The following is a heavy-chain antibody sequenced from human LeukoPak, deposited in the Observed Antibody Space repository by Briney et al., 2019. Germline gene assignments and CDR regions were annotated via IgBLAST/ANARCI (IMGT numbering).Heavy chain of an antibody. CDR1: GYTFTGYY. Sequence: ASVKVSCKASGYTFTGYYMHWVQQAPGQGLEWMGWINPNSGGTNYAQKFQGRVTMTRDTSISTAYMELSRLRSDDTAVYYCARGLDYYDSSGYPHYWGQGTLVTVSS. V-gene: IGHV1-2*02. J-gene: IGHJ4*02. CDR3: ARGLDYYDSSGYPHY. D-gene: IGHD3-22*01. CDR2: INPNSGGT.